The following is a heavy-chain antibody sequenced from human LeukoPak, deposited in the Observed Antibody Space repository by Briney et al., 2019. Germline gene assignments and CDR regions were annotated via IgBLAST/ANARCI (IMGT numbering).Heavy chain of an antibody. CDR3: ARVLNYYDSSGYYFSY. CDR1: GFTFSSYG. CDR2: IWYDGSNK. V-gene: IGHV3-33*01. D-gene: IGHD3-22*01. J-gene: IGHJ4*02. Sequence: GGSLRLSCAASGFTFSSYGMHWVRQAPGKGPEWVAVIWYDGSNKYYADSVKGRFTISRDNSKNTLYLQMNSLRAEDTAVYYCARVLNYYDSSGYYFSYWGQGTLVTVSS.